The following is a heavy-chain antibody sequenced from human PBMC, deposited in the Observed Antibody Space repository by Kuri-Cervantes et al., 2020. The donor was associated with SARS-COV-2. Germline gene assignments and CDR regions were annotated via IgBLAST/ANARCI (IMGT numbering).Heavy chain of an antibody. J-gene: IGHJ4*02. CDR3: AGGSSGRDY. CDR1: GDSVSSNSAA. V-gene: IGHV6-1*01. D-gene: IGHD6-19*01. CDR2: TFYRSKWHN. Sequence: SETLSLTCAISGDSVSSNSAAWNWIRQSSSRGLEWLGRTFYRSKWHNDYAVSVKGRITISPDTSKNQFSLRLNSVTPEDTAVYYCAGGSSGRDYWGQGTLVTVSS.